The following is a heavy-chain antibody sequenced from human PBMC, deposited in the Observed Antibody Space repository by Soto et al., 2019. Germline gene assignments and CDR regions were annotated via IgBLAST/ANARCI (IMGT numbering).Heavy chain of an antibody. J-gene: IGHJ4*02. CDR3: AHSTWFGELHFNYFDY. CDR2: IYWNDDK. V-gene: IGHV2-5*01. CDR1: GFSLSTSGVG. Sequence: SGPTLVNPTQTLTLTCTFSGFSLSTSGVGVGWIRQPPGKALEWLALIYWNDDKRYSPSLKSRLTITKDTSKNQVVLTMTNMNPVDTATYYCAHSTWFGELHFNYFDYWGQGTLVTVSS. D-gene: IGHD3-10*01.